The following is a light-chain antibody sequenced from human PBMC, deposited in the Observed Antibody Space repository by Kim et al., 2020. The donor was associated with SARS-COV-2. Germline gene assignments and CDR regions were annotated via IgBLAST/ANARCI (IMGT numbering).Light chain of an antibody. Sequence: SVGDSATITCRATQSVSTHVHWYQQKPGKAPKLLIYAASSLEDGVPSRFVGGGSGTDFTLTIYSLQPEDFATYFCQQTYSSFQITFGQGTRLEIK. CDR2: AAS. CDR1: QSVSTH. J-gene: IGKJ5*01. CDR3: QQTYSSFQIT. V-gene: IGKV1-39*01.